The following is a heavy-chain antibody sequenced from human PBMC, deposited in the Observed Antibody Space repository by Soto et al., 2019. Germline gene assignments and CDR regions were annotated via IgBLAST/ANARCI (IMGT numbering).Heavy chain of an antibody. CDR3: ATESDWNYGGGVDYYYDMDV. CDR1: GYTLTELS. CDR2: FDPEDGET. D-gene: IGHD1-7*01. J-gene: IGHJ6*02. Sequence: ASVKVSCKVSGYTLTELSMHWVRQAPGKGLEWMGGFDPEDGETIYAQKFQGRVTMTEDTSTDTAYMELSSLRSEDTAVYYCATESDWNYGGGVDYYYDMDVWGQGTTVTVSS. V-gene: IGHV1-24*01.